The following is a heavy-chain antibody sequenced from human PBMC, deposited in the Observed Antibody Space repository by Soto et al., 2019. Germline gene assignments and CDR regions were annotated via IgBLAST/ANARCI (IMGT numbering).Heavy chain of an antibody. V-gene: IGHV3-30*18. Sequence: GGSLRLSCAASGFTFSSYGMHWVRQAPGKGLEWVAVISYDGSNKYYADSVKGRFTISRDNSKNTLYLQMNSLRAEDTAVYYCAKDLKYYYDSSGWEDVWGQGTTVTVSS. CDR3: AKDLKYYYDSSGWEDV. J-gene: IGHJ6*02. CDR2: ISYDGSNK. CDR1: GFTFSSYG. D-gene: IGHD3-22*01.